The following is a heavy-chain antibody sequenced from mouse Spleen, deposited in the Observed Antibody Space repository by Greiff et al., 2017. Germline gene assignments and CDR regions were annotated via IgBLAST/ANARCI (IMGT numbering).Heavy chain of an antibody. CDR1: GFTFTDYY. V-gene: IGHV7-3*01. D-gene: IGHD1-1*01. Sequence: EVKLVESGGGLVQPGGSLSLSCAASGFTFTDYYMSWVRQPPGKALEWLGFIRNKANGYTTEYSASVKGRFTISRDNSQSILYLQMNALRAEDSATYYCARSYYGDAMDYWGQGTSVTVSS. J-gene: IGHJ4*01. CDR3: ARSYYGDAMDY. CDR2: IRNKANGYTT.